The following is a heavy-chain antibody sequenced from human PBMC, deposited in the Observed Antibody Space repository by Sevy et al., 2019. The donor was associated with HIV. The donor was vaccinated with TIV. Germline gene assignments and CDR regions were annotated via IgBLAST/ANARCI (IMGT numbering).Heavy chain of an antibody. V-gene: IGHV1-58*01. CDR3: AVGYCSSTSCYGVNAFDI. CDR2: IVVGSGNT. Sequence: SVKVSCKASGFTFTSSAVQWVRQARGQRLEWIGWIVVGSGNTNYAQKFQERVTITRDMSKSTAYMELRSLRSEDTAGDYCAVGYCSSTSCYGVNAFDIWGQGTMVTVSS. D-gene: IGHD2-2*01. J-gene: IGHJ3*02. CDR1: GFTFTSSA.